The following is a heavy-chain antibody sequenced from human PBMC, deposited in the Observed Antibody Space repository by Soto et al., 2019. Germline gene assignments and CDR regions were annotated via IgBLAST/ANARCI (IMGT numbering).Heavy chain of an antibody. V-gene: IGHV4-59*07. CDR1: RGTLKSYY. Sequence: SDTLSLTCTVCRGTLKSYYLTWIRQSPGKGLEWIGYVYFSGNTNYNPSLKSRVAISIDTSKDQFSLRLASVTAADTAFYYCGSVRPSGYVLSWGQGTLVTAPQ. CDR2: VYFSGNT. J-gene: IGHJ5*02. D-gene: IGHD6-25*01. CDR3: GSVRPSGYVLS.